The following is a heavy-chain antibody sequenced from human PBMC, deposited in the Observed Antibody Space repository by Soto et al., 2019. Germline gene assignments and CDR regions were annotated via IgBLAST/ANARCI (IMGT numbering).Heavy chain of an antibody. D-gene: IGHD1-26*01. V-gene: IGHV3-7*05. CDR3: ASVGGPQNLLSWRVFDY. CDR2: ISRDGREK. J-gene: IGHJ4*02. Sequence: EVLLVESGGGLVQPEGALRLSCEASGFDFNQYWMTWVRQGPGKGLEWVASISRDGREKYYVDSVKGRFTISRNNANKLLSLQMTSRRAEDTAVYYCASVGGPQNLLSWRVFDYWGQGTLVTVSS. CDR1: GFDFNQYW.